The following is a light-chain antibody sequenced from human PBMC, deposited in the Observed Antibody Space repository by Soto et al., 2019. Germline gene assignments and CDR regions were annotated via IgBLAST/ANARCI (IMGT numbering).Light chain of an antibody. CDR2: WAS. V-gene: IGKV4-1*01. CDR3: QQYLTIPRV. J-gene: IGKJ1*01. CDR1: QSVLHSPNNYNY. Sequence: DIVMTQSPDSLAVSLGERATINCKSSQSVLHSPNNYNYLAWYQQKPGQPPKLLIYWASTRESGVPDRFSGSGSGTDFTLTISSLQAEDVAVYYCQQYLTIPRVFGQGTKVEIK.